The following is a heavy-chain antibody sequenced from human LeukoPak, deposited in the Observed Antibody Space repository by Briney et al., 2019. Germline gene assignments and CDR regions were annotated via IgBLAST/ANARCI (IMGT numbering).Heavy chain of an antibody. Sequence: GGSLRLSCAASGFTFSNYAMHWVRQAPGKGLEWVAVISNVETNTYYADSVKGRFTISRDNSKNTLYLQLNGLRAEDTSVYYCARDSTYYYASGSSGPHYFDSWGQGTMVSASS. CDR3: ARDSTYYYASGSSGPHYFDS. J-gene: IGHJ4*02. CDR1: GFTFSNYA. V-gene: IGHV3-30*01. D-gene: IGHD3-10*01. CDR2: ISNVETNT.